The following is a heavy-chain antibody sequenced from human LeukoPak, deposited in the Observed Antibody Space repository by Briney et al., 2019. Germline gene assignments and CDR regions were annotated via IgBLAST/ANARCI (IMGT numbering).Heavy chain of an antibody. J-gene: IGHJ6*02. Sequence: ASVKVSCKASGYTFTSYAMHWVRQAPGQRLEWMGWINAGNGNTKYSQKFQGRVTITRDTSASTAYMELSSLRSEDTAVYYCARDPSNSIAVAGGRDYYYYYGMDVWGQGTTVTVSS. V-gene: IGHV1-3*01. CDR1: GYTFTSYA. CDR2: INAGNGNT. D-gene: IGHD6-19*01. CDR3: ARDPSNSIAVAGGRDYYYYYGMDV.